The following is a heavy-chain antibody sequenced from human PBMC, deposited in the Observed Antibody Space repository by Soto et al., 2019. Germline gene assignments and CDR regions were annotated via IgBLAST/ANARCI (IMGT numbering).Heavy chain of an antibody. CDR3: AKDMMVREERYYYYMDV. J-gene: IGHJ6*03. CDR1: GFTFDDYA. Sequence: GGSLRLSCAASGFTFDDYAMHWVRQAPGKGLEWVSGISWNSGSIGYADSVKGRFTISRDNAKNSLYLQMNSLRAEDTALYYCAKDMMVREERYYYYMDVWGKGTTVTVSS. V-gene: IGHV3-9*01. D-gene: IGHD3-10*01. CDR2: ISWNSGSI.